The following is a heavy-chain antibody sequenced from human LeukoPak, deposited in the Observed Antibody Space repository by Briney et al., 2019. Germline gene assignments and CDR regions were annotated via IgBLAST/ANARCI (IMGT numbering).Heavy chain of an antibody. Sequence: PGGSLRLCCAASGFTLSPYEMNWVRQAPGKGLEWISYINADSSTIQYADFVRGRFTTSRDNAKNSLYLQMNSLRAEDTAVYYCVRDNSRGQSLGVIYWGQGSLVTVSS. CDR3: VRDNSRGQSLGVIY. D-gene: IGHD3-22*01. J-gene: IGHJ4*02. V-gene: IGHV3-48*03. CDR2: INADSSTI. CDR1: GFTLSPYE.